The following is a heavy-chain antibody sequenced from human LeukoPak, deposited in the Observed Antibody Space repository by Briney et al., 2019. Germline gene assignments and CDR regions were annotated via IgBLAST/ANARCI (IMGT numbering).Heavy chain of an antibody. CDR3: ARDPAQLWLVYFDS. D-gene: IGHD6-19*01. CDR1: GFTFSSYA. Sequence: AGGSLRLSCAASGFTFSSYAMSWVRQAPGKGLEWVSAISGNAGSIYYTEPVKGRFTISRDNSKNTLYLQMNSLRDEDTAVYYCARDPAQLWLVYFDSWGQGALVTVSS. J-gene: IGHJ4*02. V-gene: IGHV3-23*01. CDR2: ISGNAGSI.